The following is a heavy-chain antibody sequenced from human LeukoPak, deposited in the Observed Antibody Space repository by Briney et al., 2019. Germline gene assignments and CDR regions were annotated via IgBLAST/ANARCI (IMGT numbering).Heavy chain of an antibody. CDR2: IWYDGSNK. CDR1: GFTFSNYG. V-gene: IGHV3-33*03. Sequence: PGGSLRLSCAASGFTFSNYGMHWVRQAPGKGLEWVAVIWYDGSNKYYADSVKGRFTISRDNSKNTVYLQMNSLRAEDTAVYYCTTAFRRLWFGEAFDYWGQGTLVTVSS. J-gene: IGHJ4*02. D-gene: IGHD3-10*01. CDR3: TTAFRRLWFGEAFDY.